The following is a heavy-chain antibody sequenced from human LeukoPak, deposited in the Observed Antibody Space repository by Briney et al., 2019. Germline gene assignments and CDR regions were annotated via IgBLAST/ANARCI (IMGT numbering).Heavy chain of an antibody. CDR2: INHSGST. CDR1: GGSFSGDC. D-gene: IGHD6-19*01. CDR3: ARRPRYSSGWYYFDS. Sequence: SETLSLTCAVYGGSFSGDCWNWIRQPPGKGLEWIGEINHSGSTNSNPSLKSRVTISVDRSKNQFSLKLSSVTAADTAVYYCARRPRYSSGWYYFDSWGQGTLVTVSS. V-gene: IGHV4-34*01. J-gene: IGHJ4*02.